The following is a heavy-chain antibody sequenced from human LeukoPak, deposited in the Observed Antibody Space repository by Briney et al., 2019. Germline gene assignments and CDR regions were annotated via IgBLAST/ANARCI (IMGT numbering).Heavy chain of an antibody. J-gene: IGHJ1*01. CDR2: IIPIFGTA. CDR1: GGTFSSYA. D-gene: IGHD6-6*01. V-gene: IGHV1-69*05. Sequence: GASVKVSCKASGGTFSSYAISWVRQAPGQGLEWMGGIIPIFGTANYAQKFQGRVTITTDESTSTAYMELSSLRSEDTAVYYCARDGEYSSSSGQCFQHWGQGTLVTVSS. CDR3: ARDGEYSSSSGQCFQH.